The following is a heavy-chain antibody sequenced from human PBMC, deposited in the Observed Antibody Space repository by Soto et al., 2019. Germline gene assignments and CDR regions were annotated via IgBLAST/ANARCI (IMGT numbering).Heavy chain of an antibody. D-gene: IGHD2-21*01. V-gene: IGHV3-73*01. J-gene: IGHJ4*02. CDR1: GLTFSASA. CDR3: CRHDARWGSCEY. CDR2: IRNKADKYAT. Sequence: GGSLRLSCVASGLTFSASAMHWVRQASGKGLEWVGRIRNKADKYATVYAAPVQGRFTISRDDSKSMAYLQMNSLKTEDTAVYYCCRHDARWGSCEYWGQGTLVNVSS.